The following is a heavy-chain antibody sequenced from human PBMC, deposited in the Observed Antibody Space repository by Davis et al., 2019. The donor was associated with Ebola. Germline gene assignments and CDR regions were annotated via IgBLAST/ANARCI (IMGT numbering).Heavy chain of an antibody. CDR3: ARAVTISLVMDV. J-gene: IGHJ6*02. CDR1: GYTFTGYF. D-gene: IGHD3-3*01. Sequence: ASVKVSCKASGYTFTGYFIHWVRQAPGQGLERMGWIDPDTIGTNYAQKFQGRVSMTRDTSISTAYLELSRLTPDDTAVYYCARAVTISLVMDVWGQGTTVTVSS. V-gene: IGHV1-2*02. CDR2: IDPDTIGT.